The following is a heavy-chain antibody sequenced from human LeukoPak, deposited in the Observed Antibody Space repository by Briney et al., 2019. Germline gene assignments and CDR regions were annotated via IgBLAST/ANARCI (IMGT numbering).Heavy chain of an antibody. V-gene: IGHV3-21*01. D-gene: IGHD3-10*01. CDR3: ARDREIYGMDV. Sequence: GGSLRLSCAASGFTFSSYSMNWVRQAPGKGLEWVSSISSSSSYIYYADSVKGRFTISRDNAKNSLYLQMNSLRAEDTAVYYCARDREIYGMDVWGQGTTVTVSS. CDR1: GFTFSSYS. CDR2: ISSSSSYI. J-gene: IGHJ6*02.